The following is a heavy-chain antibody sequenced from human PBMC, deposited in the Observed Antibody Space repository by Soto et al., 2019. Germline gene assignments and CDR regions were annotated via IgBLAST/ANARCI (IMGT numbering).Heavy chain of an antibody. V-gene: IGHV1-69*13. J-gene: IGHJ6*02. CDR2: IIPIFGTA. Sequence: SVKVSCKASGGTFSSYAISWVRQAPGQGLEWMGGIIPIFGTANYAQKFQGRVTITADESTSTAYMELSSLRSEDTAVYYCARFGTIAARARYYYYGMDVWGQGTTVTVSS. CDR1: GGTFSSYA. CDR3: ARFGTIAARARYYYYGMDV. D-gene: IGHD6-6*01.